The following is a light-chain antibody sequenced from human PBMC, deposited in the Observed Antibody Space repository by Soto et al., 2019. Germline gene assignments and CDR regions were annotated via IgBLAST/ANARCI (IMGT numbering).Light chain of an antibody. CDR1: SSDVGDYNY. V-gene: IGLV2-14*01. J-gene: IGLJ1*01. CDR2: EVS. CDR3: SSYTSSSTHYV. Sequence: QSALTQPASVSGSPGQSITISCTGTSSDVGDYNYVSWYQHHPGKAPKLMIYEVSNRLSGVSNRFSGSKSGNTASLTISGLQAEDEADYYCSSYTSSSTHYVFGTGTKVTVL.